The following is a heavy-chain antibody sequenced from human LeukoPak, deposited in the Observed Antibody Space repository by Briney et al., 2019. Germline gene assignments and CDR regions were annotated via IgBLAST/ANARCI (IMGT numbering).Heavy chain of an antibody. CDR2: IYYSGST. CDR1: GGSLSSSSYY. V-gene: IGHV4-39*01. Sequence: PSETLSLTCTVSGGSLSSSSYYWGWIRQPPGTGLEWIGSIYYSGSTYYNPSLKSRVTISVDTSKNQFSLKLSSVTAADTAVYYCARPGGDTAMVYFDYWGQGTLVTVSS. D-gene: IGHD5-18*01. CDR3: ARPGGDTAMVYFDY. J-gene: IGHJ4*02.